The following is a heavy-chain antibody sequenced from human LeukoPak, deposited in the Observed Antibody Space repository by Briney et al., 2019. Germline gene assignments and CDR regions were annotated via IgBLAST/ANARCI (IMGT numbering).Heavy chain of an antibody. J-gene: IGHJ4*02. D-gene: IGHD4-17*01. CDR2: VNHSGYT. V-gene: IGHV4-34*01. Sequence: SETLSLTCDVSGVSIRTYYRCWIPQSPEKGLEWIGEVNHSGYTNYNPSLKGRVTISVDTSKNQFSLKLSSVTAADTAVYYCARQLYGSDYWGQGTLVTVSS. CDR3: ARQLYGSDY. CDR1: GVSIRTYY.